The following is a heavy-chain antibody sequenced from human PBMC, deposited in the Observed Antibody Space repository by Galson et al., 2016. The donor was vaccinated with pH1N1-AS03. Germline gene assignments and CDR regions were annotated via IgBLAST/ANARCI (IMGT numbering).Heavy chain of an antibody. J-gene: IGHJ4*02. CDR2: VHYSGTT. D-gene: IGHD3-16*02. CDR1: VGSMTSPDW. Sequence: SETLSLTCAVSVGSMTSPDWWTWVRQPPGKGLEWIGEVHYSGTTSYNPSLNSRVTMSIDKSNNQFSLNLGSVTAADTAVYFCASAGYHTPGYHYWGQGALVTVSS. CDR3: ASAGYHTPGYHY. V-gene: IGHV4-4*02.